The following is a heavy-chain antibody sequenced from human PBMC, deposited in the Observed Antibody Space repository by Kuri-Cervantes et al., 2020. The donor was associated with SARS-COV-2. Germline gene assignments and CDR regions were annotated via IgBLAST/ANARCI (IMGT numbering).Heavy chain of an antibody. CDR3: ARPMYSGSYYGGWGTFDY. J-gene: IGHJ4*02. Sequence: ASVKVSCKASGYTFTGYYMHWVRQAPGQGLEWMGWINPNSGGTNYAQTFQGRVTMTRDTSISTAYMELSRLRSDDTAVYYCARPMYSGSYYGGWGTFDYWGQGTLVTVSS. D-gene: IGHD1-26*01. V-gene: IGHV1-2*02. CDR1: GYTFTGYY. CDR2: INPNSGGT.